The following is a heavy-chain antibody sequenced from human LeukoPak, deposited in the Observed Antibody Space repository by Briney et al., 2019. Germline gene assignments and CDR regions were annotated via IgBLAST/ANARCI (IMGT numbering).Heavy chain of an antibody. D-gene: IGHD2-2*02. CDR3: AKSANDYCSSNSCYKFDY. CDR2: ISGSGGST. CDR1: GFTFSSYA. V-gene: IGHV3-23*01. J-gene: IGHJ4*02. Sequence: GGSLRLSCAASGFTFSSYAMNWVRQAPGKGLEWVSAISGSGGSTYYADSVKGRFTISRDNSKNTLYLQMNSLRAEDTAVYYCAKSANDYCSSNSCYKFDYWGQGTLVTVSS.